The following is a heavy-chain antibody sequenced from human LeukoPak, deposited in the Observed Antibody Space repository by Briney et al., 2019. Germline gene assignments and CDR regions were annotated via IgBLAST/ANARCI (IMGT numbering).Heavy chain of an antibody. Sequence: GGSLRLSCAASGFTFSDYYMSWIRQAPGKGLEWVSYISSSGTSIYYADSVKGRFTISRDNAKNSLYLQMNSLRAEDTAVYYCASDSSSGYYFDYWGQGTLVTVSS. CDR2: ISSSGTSI. J-gene: IGHJ4*02. CDR3: ASDSSSGYYFDY. V-gene: IGHV3-11*01. CDR1: GFTFSDYY. D-gene: IGHD6-6*01.